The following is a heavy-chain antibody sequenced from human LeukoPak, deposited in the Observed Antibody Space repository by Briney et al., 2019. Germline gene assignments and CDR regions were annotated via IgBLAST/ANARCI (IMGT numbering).Heavy chain of an antibody. D-gene: IGHD2-2*01. V-gene: IGHV1-2*02. CDR2: INPNSGGT. CDR3: ATVVVPAAAWFDP. Sequence: GASVKVSCKASGYTFTCYYMHWVRQAPGQGLEWIGWINPNSGGTNYAQKFQGRVTMTRDTSISTAYMELSRLRSDDTGVYYCATVVVPAAAWFDPWGQGTLVTVSS. CDR1: GYTFTCYY. J-gene: IGHJ5*02.